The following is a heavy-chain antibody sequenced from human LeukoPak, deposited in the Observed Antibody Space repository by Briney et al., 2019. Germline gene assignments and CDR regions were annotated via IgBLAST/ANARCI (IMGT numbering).Heavy chain of an antibody. CDR2: IYSGGST. J-gene: IGHJ4*02. CDR3: ARGISSWRNYFDC. D-gene: IGHD6-13*01. CDR1: GFTVSSNY. V-gene: IGHV3-53*01. Sequence: GGSLRLSCAASGFTVSSNYMSWVRQAPRKGLEWVSVIYSGGSTYYADSVKGRFTISRDNSKNTLYLQMNSLRAEDTAVYYCARGISSWRNYFDCWGQGTLVTVSS.